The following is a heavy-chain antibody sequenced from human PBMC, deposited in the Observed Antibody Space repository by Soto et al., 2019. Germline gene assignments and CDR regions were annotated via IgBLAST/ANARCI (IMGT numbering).Heavy chain of an antibody. J-gene: IGHJ4*02. V-gene: IGHV4-39*01. D-gene: IGHD2-8*02. CDR1: GGSISSSDDY. CDR2: IYYSGSA. CDR3: ARPRSTGYYFDY. Sequence: SETLCVTCTVAGGSISSSDDYWGWIRQPPGKGLEWIGNIYYSGSASYNPSLKSRVTISVDTSKNQFSLKLSSLTAADTAIYYCARPRSTGYYFDYWGQGILVTVSS.